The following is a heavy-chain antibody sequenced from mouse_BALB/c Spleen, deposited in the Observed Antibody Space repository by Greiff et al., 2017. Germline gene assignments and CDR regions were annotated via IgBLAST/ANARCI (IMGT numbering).Heavy chain of an antibody. CDR3: ARHRDGNYYFDY. D-gene: IGHD2-1*01. J-gene: IGHJ2*01. CDR2: ISSGGSYT. CDR1: GFTFSSYG. Sequence: EVQRVESGGDLVKPGGSLKLSCAASGFTFSSYGMSWVRQTPDKRLEWVATISSGGSYTYYPDSVKGRFTISRDNAKNTLYLQMSSLKSEDTAMYYCARHRDGNYYFDYWGQGTTLTVSS. V-gene: IGHV5-6*01.